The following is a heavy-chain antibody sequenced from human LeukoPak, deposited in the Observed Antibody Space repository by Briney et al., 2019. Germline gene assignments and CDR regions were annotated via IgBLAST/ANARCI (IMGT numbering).Heavy chain of an antibody. D-gene: IGHD1-26*01. CDR3: AKEDGRYSTWGAFDI. V-gene: IGHV3-23*01. Sequence: GGSLRLSCAASGFTFSSYAMSWVRQAPGKGLEWVSAISGSGGNTYYADSVKGRFTISRDNSKNTQYLQMNSLRAEDTAVYYCAKEDGRYSTWGAFDIWGQGTMVTVSS. CDR1: GFTFSSYA. J-gene: IGHJ3*02. CDR2: ISGSGGNT.